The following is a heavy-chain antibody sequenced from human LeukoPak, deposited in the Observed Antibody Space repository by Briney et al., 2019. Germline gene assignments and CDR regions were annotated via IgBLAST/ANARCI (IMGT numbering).Heavy chain of an antibody. V-gene: IGHV3-30*02. CDR3: PKDARYYYDSSSCYYGY. CDR1: GFTFSSYG. CDR2: IRYDGSNK. D-gene: IGHD3-22*01. J-gene: IGHJ4*02. Sequence: GGSLRLSCAASGFTFSSYGMHWVRQAPGKGLEWVAFIRYDGSNKYYADSVKGRFTISRDNSKNTLYLQMNSLRAEDTAVYYCPKDARYYYDSSSCYYGYWGQGTLVTVSS.